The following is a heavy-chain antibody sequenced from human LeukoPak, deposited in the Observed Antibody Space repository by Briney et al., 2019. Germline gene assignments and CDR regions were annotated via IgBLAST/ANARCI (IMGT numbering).Heavy chain of an antibody. CDR1: GFTVSSNY. CDR2: IYSGGST. Sequence: GGSLRLSCAASGFTVSSNYMSWVRQAPGKGLEWVSVIYSGGSTYYADSVKGRFTISRHNSKNTLYLQMNSLRAEDTAVYYCARDFIAVGYYGMDVWGQGTTVTVSS. D-gene: IGHD6-19*01. V-gene: IGHV3-53*04. J-gene: IGHJ6*02. CDR3: ARDFIAVGYYGMDV.